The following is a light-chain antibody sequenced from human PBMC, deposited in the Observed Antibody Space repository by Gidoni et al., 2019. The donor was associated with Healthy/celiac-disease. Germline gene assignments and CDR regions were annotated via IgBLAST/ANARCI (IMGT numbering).Light chain of an antibody. CDR3: QSYDSSLSGHWV. CDR2: GNS. J-gene: IGLJ3*02. Sequence: QSVLTQPPSVSGAPGQRVTISCTGSSSNIGAGYDVPWYQQLPGTAPNLLIYGNSNRPSGVPDRFSGSKSGTSASLAITGLQAEDEADYYCQSYDSSLSGHWVFGGGTKLTVL. V-gene: IGLV1-40*01. CDR1: SSNIGAGYD.